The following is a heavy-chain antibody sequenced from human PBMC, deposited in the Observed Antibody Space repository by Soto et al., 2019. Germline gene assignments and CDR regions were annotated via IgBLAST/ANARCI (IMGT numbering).Heavy chain of an antibody. CDR1: GLSFSVYS. J-gene: IGHJ4*02. D-gene: IGHD4-17*01. CDR2: ISAGSE. CDR3: TRDLIRYGDCGY. V-gene: IGHV3-21*01. Sequence: GGSLRLSCETSGLSFSVYSMNWVRQAPGRGLEWVAFISAGSEHYADSVKGRFTISRDHVKKTLFLQMNSLTVEDTGVYYCTRDLIRYGDCGYWGQGTQVTVSS.